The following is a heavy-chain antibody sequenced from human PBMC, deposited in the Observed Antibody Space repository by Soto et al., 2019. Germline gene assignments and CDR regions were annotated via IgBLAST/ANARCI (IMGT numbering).Heavy chain of an antibody. D-gene: IGHD3-3*01. V-gene: IGHV1-18*01. J-gene: IGHJ5*02. CDR1: GYTFTSYG. Sequence: ASVKVSCKASGYTFTSYGISWVRQAPGQGLEWMGWISAYNGNTNYAQKLQGRVTMTTDTSTSTAYMELRSLRSDDTAVYYCARVSTGDFWSVYLKNWFDPWGQGTLVTVSS. CDR3: ARVSTGDFWSVYLKNWFDP. CDR2: ISAYNGNT.